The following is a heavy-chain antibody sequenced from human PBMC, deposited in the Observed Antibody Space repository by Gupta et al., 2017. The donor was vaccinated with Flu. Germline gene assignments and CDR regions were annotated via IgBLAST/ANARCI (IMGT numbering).Heavy chain of an antibody. D-gene: IGHD3-10*01. CDR3: ARESQGTMVRGVIITGDYYGMDV. CDR2: INSEGSST. J-gene: IGHJ6*02. Sequence: EVQLVESGGGLVQPGGSLRLSCAASGFTFSSYWMHWVRQAPGTGPVRVSRINSEGSSTSYADSVKGRFTISRDNAKNTLYLQMNSLRAEDTAVYYCARESQGTMVRGVIITGDYYGMDVWGQGTTVTVSS. V-gene: IGHV3-74*01. CDR1: GFTFSSYW.